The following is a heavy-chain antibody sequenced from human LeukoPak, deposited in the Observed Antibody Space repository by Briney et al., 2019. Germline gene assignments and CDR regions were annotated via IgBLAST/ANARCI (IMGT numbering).Heavy chain of an antibody. CDR3: AKDLKVTYAPPYFDY. CDR2: ITGSGDTT. Sequence: GGSLRLSCAASGFTFTSYAMSWVRQAPGKGLEWVSTITGSGDTTYYADSVKGRFTISRYNSKNTLYLQMTSLTAEDTPVYYCAKDLKVTYAPPYFDYWGQGTLVTVSS. D-gene: IGHD4-23*01. J-gene: IGHJ4*02. V-gene: IGHV3-23*01. CDR1: GFTFTSYA.